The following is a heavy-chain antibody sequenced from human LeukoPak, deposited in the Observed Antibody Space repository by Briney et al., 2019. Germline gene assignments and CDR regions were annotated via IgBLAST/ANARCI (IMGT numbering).Heavy chain of an antibody. Sequence: PSETLSLTCTVSGYSISSGYYWGWIRQPPGKGLEWIGSIYHSGSTYYNPSLKSRVTISVDTSKNQFSLKLSSVTAADTAVYYCAREREQWHAFDIWGQGTMVTVSS. CDR1: GYSISSGYY. CDR2: IYHSGST. D-gene: IGHD6-19*01. V-gene: IGHV4-38-2*02. CDR3: AREREQWHAFDI. J-gene: IGHJ3*02.